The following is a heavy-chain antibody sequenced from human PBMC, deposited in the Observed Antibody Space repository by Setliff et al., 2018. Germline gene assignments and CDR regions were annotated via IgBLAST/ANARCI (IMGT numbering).Heavy chain of an antibody. J-gene: IGHJ4*02. Sequence: GGSLRLSCAASGFTFSNYYMTWIRQAPGKGLEWISYIHDSGNPTYYADSVKGRFTVSRDNAKNSLYLQMTSLRAEGTAIYYCATAGRLARADNWGQGTLVTVSS. CDR1: GFTFSNYY. D-gene: IGHD6-19*01. V-gene: IGHV3-11*01. CDR3: ATAGRLARADN. CDR2: IHDSGNPT.